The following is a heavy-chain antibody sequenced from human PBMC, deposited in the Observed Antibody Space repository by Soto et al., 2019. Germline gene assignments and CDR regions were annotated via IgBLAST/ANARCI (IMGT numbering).Heavy chain of an antibody. D-gene: IGHD4-4*01. Sequence: QLQLQESGSGLVKPSQTLSLTCAVSGVSISSGGYSWNWIRQPPGKGLEWIGYIYHTGPTDYNPSLKSRVTISIDRSKNQFSLKLTSVTAADTAVYYCARAFYSTFWLNPWGQGTLVTVSS. CDR2: IYHTGPT. V-gene: IGHV4-30-2*01. CDR3: ARAFYSTFWLNP. J-gene: IGHJ5*02. CDR1: GVSISSGGYS.